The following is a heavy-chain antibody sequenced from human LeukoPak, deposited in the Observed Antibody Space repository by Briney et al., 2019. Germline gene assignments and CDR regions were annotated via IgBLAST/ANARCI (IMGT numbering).Heavy chain of an antibody. V-gene: IGHV3-74*01. CDR2: IDRGGTAT. CDR1: GFTFSSHF. CDR3: ARDLAGAPFRNFDL. Sequence: GGSLRLSCAATGFTFSSHFMHWVRQVPGKGLLWVSRIDRGGTATDYADSVRGRFTVSRDNAKNPLYLQMNSLRAEDTAVYYCARDLAGAPFRNFDLWGQGTLVTVSS. J-gene: IGHJ4*02. D-gene: IGHD6-19*01.